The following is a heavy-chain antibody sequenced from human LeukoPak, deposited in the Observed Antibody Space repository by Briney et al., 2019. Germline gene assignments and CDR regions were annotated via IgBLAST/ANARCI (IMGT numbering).Heavy chain of an antibody. CDR1: GYTFTCYY. J-gene: IGHJ4*02. V-gene: IGHV1-2*05. D-gene: IGHD2-2*01. Sequence: ASVTVSCKASGYTFTCYYMHWVRQAPGQGLEWMGRINPNSGGTNYPQKFQGRVTMTRDTSISTAYMELSRLRSGDTVLYSCARPPRYCSSTTFYNFDYWGQGTLVTVSS. CDR2: INPNSGGT. CDR3: ARPPRYCSSTTFYNFDY.